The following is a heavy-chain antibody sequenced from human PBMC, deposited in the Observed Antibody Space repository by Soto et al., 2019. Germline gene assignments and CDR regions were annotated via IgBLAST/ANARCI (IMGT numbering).Heavy chain of an antibody. V-gene: IGHV4-59*08. D-gene: IGHD1-1*01. J-gene: IGHJ6*03. CDR3: ARLVNGLPQKRYYYYYMDV. CDR2: IYYSGST. CDR1: CGSISSYY. Sequence: SETLSLTCTGSCGSISSYYWSWIRQPPGKGLEWIGYIYYSGSTNYNPSLKSRVTISVDTSKNQFSLKLSSVTAADTAVYYCARLVNGLPQKRYYYYYMDVWSKGTTVTVSS.